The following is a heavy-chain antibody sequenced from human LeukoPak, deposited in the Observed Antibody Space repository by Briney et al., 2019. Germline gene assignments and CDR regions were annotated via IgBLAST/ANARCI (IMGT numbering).Heavy chain of an antibody. J-gene: IGHJ4*02. CDR3: ARPRLSSSWPSFDS. CDR1: GGSISSGGYY. Sequence: SETLSLTCTVSGGSISSGGYYWSWIRQPPGKGLEWIGYIYHSGSTYYNPSLKSRVTISVDRSKNQFSLKLSSVTAADTAAYYCARPRLSSSWPSFDSWGQGTLVTVSS. V-gene: IGHV4-30-2*01. CDR2: IYHSGST. D-gene: IGHD6-13*01.